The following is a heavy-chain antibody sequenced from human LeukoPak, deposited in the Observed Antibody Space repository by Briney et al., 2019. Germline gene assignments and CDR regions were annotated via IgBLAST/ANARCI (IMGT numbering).Heavy chain of an antibody. J-gene: IGHJ3*02. Sequence: SETLSLTCTVSGASISSSSYYWSWIRQPPGKGLEWIGYIYYSGSTNYNPSLKSRVTISVDTSKNQFSLKLSSVTAADTAVYYCARDPTRVVGAANDAFDIWGQGTMVTVSS. V-gene: IGHV4-61*01. CDR1: GASISSSSYY. D-gene: IGHD1-26*01. CDR3: ARDPTRVVGAANDAFDI. CDR2: IYYSGST.